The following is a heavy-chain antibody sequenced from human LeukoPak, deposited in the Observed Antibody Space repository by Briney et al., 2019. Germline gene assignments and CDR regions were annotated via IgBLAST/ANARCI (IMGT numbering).Heavy chain of an antibody. CDR1: GGTFSSYA. CDR3: AREDFSNYLNNAFDI. D-gene: IGHD4-11*01. Sequence: SVKVSCKASGGTFSSYAISWVRQAPGQGLEWMGNIIPVSGTTDYAQKFQGRVTITTDESTSVTYLELSSLRSDDTAMYYRAREDFSNYLNNAFDIWGQGTMVTVSS. J-gene: IGHJ3*02. CDR2: IIPVSGTT. V-gene: IGHV1-69*05.